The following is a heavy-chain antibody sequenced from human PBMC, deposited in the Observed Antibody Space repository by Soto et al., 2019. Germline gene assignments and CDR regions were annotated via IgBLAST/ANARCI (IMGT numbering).Heavy chain of an antibody. CDR2: VYPGDSDT. D-gene: IGHD6-19*01. CDR1: GYSFTSYW. J-gene: IGHJ3*02. CDR3: ARQRVAGIFYAFDI. V-gene: IGHV5-51*01. Sequence: PGESLKISCKGSGYSFTSYWIGWVRQMPGKGLEWMGIVYPGDSDTRYSPSFQGQVTISADKSVSTAYLQWSSLKASDTAIYYCARQRVAGIFYAFDIWGQGTMVTVSS.